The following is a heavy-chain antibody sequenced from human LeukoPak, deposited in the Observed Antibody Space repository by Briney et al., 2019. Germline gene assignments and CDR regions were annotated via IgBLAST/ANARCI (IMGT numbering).Heavy chain of an antibody. CDR2: IYYSGST. CDR1: GGSISSYY. Sequence: SETLSLTCTVSGGSISSYYWSWIRQPPGKGLEWIGYIYYSGSTNYNPSLKSRVTISVDTSKNQFSLKLSSVTAADMAVYYCASGITDQPWGYFDYWGQGTLVTVSS. CDR3: ASGITDQPWGYFDY. J-gene: IGHJ4*02. D-gene: IGHD3-16*01. V-gene: IGHV4-59*01.